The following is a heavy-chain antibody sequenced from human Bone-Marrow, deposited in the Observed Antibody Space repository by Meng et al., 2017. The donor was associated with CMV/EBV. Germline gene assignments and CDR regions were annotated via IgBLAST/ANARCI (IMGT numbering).Heavy chain of an antibody. CDR3: ARGLGVGAVGY. CDR1: GYTFSDYF. D-gene: IGHD3-3*01. CDR2: INPKSGVT. Sequence: ASVKVSCKASGYTFSDYFLHWVRQAPGQGLEWMGWINPKSGVTNYAQRFQDRVTMTTDTSIRTVYMDLSRLTSDDTAIFYCARGLGVGAVGYWGQGTLVTVSS. J-gene: IGHJ4*01. V-gene: IGHV1-2*02.